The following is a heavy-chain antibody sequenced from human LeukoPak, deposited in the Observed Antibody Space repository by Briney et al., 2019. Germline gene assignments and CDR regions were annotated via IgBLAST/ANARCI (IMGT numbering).Heavy chain of an antibody. Sequence: GRSLRLSCAASGFTFSSYAMHWVRQAPGKGLEWVAVISYDGSNKYYADSVKGRFTISRDNSKNTLYLQMNSLRAEDTAVYYCAREVEMGLDYWGQGTLVTVSS. CDR1: GFTFSSYA. J-gene: IGHJ4*02. CDR3: AREVEMGLDY. CDR2: ISYDGSNK. D-gene: IGHD5-24*01. V-gene: IGHV3-30*04.